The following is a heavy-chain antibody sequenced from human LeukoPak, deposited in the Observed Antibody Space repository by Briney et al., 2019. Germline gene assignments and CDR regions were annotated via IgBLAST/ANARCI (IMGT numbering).Heavy chain of an antibody. D-gene: IGHD3-3*01. V-gene: IGHV4-59*08. J-gene: IGHJ4*02. CDR2: IYYSGST. CDR1: GGSISSYY. Sequence: SETLSLTCTVSGGSISSYYWSWIRQPPGKGLEWIGYIYYSGSTNYTPSLKSRVTISVDTSKNQFSLKMSSVTAADTAVYYCARQFSRVVIDYWGQGTLVTVSS. CDR3: ARQFSRVVIDY.